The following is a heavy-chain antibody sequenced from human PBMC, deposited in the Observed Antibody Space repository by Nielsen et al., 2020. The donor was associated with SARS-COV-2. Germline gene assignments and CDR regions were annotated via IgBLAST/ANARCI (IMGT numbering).Heavy chain of an antibody. CDR1: GYTFTSYD. CDR2: MNPNSGNT. D-gene: IGHD6-13*01. Sequence: ASVKVSCKASGYTFTSYDINWVRQATGQGLEWMGWMNPNSGNTGYAQKFQGRVTMTRNTSISTAYMELSSLRSEDTAVYYCARGPGVSIAAAGTHNWFDPWGQGTLVTVSS. V-gene: IGHV1-8*01. CDR3: ARGPGVSIAAAGTHNWFDP. J-gene: IGHJ5*02.